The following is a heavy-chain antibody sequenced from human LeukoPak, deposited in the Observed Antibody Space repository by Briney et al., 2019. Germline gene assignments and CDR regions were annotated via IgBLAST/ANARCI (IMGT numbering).Heavy chain of an antibody. CDR2: IKSKTDGGTT. Sequence: GGSLRLSCAASGFTFSNAWMSWVRQAPEKGLEWVGRIKSKTDGGTTDYAAPVKGRFTISRDDSKNTLYLQMNSLKTEDTAVYYCTTEVLAYCGGDCTYWGQGTLVTVSS. J-gene: IGHJ4*02. V-gene: IGHV3-15*01. CDR3: TTEVLAYCGGDCTY. D-gene: IGHD2-21*02. CDR1: GFTFSNAW.